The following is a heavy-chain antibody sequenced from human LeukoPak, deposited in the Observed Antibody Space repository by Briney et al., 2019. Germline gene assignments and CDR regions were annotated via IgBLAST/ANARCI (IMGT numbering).Heavy chain of an antibody. CDR3: ARDRGGYYDSSGYYSPHAFDI. D-gene: IGHD3-22*01. CDR2: ISSSSSTI. CDR1: GFTFSSYS. J-gene: IGHJ3*02. V-gene: IGHV3-48*04. Sequence: GGSLRLSCAASGFTFSSYSMNWVRQAPGKGLEWVSYISSSSSTIYYADSVKGRFTISRDNAKNSLYLQMNSLRAEDTAVYYCARDRGGYYDSSGYYSPHAFDIWGQGTVVTVSS.